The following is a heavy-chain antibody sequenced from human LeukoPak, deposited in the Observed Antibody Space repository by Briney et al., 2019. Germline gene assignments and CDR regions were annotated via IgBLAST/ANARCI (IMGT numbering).Heavy chain of an antibody. J-gene: IGHJ5*02. CDR3: ARGQEQLVLNWFDP. CDR1: GGSISSFY. V-gene: IGHV4-59*12. D-gene: IGHD6-6*01. CDR2: IYYSGST. Sequence: SETLSLTCTVSGGSISSFYWSWIRQPPGKGLEWIGYIYYSGSTNYNPSLKGRVTMSVDTSKNHFSLKLSSVTAADTAVYYCARGQEQLVLNWFDPWGQGALVTVSS.